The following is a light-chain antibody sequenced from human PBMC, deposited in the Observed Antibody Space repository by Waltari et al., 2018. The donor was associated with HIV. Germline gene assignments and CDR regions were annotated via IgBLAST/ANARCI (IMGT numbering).Light chain of an antibody. CDR1: SSNIAADSH. J-gene: IGLJ3*02. V-gene: IGLV1-40*01. CDR3: QSYDRSLSAWV. CDR2: GNS. Sequence: QSVLAQPPSVSWSPGQRVPIPCTGSSSNIAADSHVYWYPPLPGTAPKLLIYGNSNRPAGVPNRFSGSKSDTSASLAITGLQAEDEADYYCQSYDRSLSAWVFGGGTRLNVL.